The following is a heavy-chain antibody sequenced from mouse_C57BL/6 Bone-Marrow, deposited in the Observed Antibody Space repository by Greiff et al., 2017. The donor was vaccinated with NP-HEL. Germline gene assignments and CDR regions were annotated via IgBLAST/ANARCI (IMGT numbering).Heavy chain of an antibody. Sequence: EVQLQESGTVLARPGASVKMSCKTSGYTFTSYWMHWVKQRPGQGLEWIGAIYPGNSDTSYNQKFKGKAKLPAVTSASTAYMELSSLTNEDSAVDYCTGRDGYVYACWGNGTLVTVAA. CDR1: GYTFTSYW. CDR2: IYPGNSDT. D-gene: IGHD2-3*01. V-gene: IGHV1-5*01. CDR3: TGRDGYVYAC. J-gene: IGHJ3*01.